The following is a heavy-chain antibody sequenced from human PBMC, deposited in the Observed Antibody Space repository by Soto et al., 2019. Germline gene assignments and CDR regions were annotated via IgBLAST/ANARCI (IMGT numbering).Heavy chain of an antibody. CDR3: AILWFGELLFLDY. CDR2: IIPILGIA. V-gene: IGHV1-69*02. CDR1: GGTFSSYT. J-gene: IGHJ4*02. D-gene: IGHD3-10*01. Sequence: SVKVSCKASGGTFSSYTISWVRQAPGQGLEWMGRIIPILGIANSAQKFQGRVTITADKSTSTAYMELSSLRSEDTAVYYCAILWFGELLFLDYWGQGTLVTVSS.